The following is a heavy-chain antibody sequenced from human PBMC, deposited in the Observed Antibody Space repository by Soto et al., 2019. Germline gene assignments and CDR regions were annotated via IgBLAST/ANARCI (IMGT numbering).Heavy chain of an antibody. J-gene: IGHJ4*02. CDR3: ARVKATLYRHYYFDY. CDR2: IFYTGST. Sequence: SETLSLTCSVSGGTINSGDYFWSWIRQPPGKGLEWIGSIFYTGSTYYSPSLKSRASMSMDTSKNLFPLRLRSLTAADTAVYFCARVKATLYRHYYFDYWGQGTPVTVSS. D-gene: IGHD5-12*01. CDR1: GGTINSGDYF. V-gene: IGHV4-30-4*01.